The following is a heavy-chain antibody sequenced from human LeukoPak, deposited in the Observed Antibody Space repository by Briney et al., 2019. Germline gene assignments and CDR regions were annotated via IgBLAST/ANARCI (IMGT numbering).Heavy chain of an antibody. V-gene: IGHV3-11*01. D-gene: IGHD6-19*01. J-gene: IGHJ6*02. CDR3: ARDLLYRWYIAVADYYYYYGKDV. Sequence: GGSLRLSCAASGFTFGDYYMSWIRQAPGKGLEWVSYISSSGSTIYYADSVKGRFTISRDNAKNSLYLQMNSLRAEDTAVYYCARDLLYRWYIAVADYYYYYGKDVWGQGTTVTVSS. CDR2: ISSSGSTI. CDR1: GFTFGDYY.